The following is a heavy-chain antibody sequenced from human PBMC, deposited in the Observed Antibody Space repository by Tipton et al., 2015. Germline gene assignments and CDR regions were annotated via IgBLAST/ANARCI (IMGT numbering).Heavy chain of an antibody. Sequence: TLSLTCTVSGGSISGNYWTWIRQPPGKGHIYSSGSTNYNPSLKSRVTISVDTSKTQFSLKMSSVTASDTAVYYCARARGRHGGLFDSWGQGILVTVSP. CDR3: ARARGRHGGLFDS. D-gene: IGHD4-23*01. CDR2: IYSSGST. V-gene: IGHV4-59*07. CDR1: GGSISGNY. J-gene: IGHJ4*02.